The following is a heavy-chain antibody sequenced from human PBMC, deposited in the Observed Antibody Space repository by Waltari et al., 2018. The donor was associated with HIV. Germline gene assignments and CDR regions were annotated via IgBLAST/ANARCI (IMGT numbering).Heavy chain of an antibody. D-gene: IGHD3-10*01. V-gene: IGHV4-34*01. CDR1: GGSFSGYY. CDR2: INHSGST. CDR3: ARTGIEDYYYYGMDV. J-gene: IGHJ6*02. Sequence: QVQLQQWGAGLLKPSETLSLTGAVYGGSFSGYYWSWIGQPPEKGLEWIAEINHSGSTNYNPSLKSRVTISIDTSKKQFSLKLSSVTAADTAVYYCARTGIEDYYYYGMDVWGQGTTVTVSS.